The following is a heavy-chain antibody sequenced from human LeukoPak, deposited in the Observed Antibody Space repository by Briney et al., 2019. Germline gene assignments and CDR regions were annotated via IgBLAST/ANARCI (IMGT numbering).Heavy chain of an antibody. Sequence: PGGSLRLSCAASGFTFSSYSMNWVRQAPGKGLQWASSISSSRSYIYYPDSVKGRFTISRDNAKNSLYLQMNSLRGEDTAVYYCARGDGATPPDAFDIWGQGTMVTVSS. CDR1: GFTFSSYS. CDR2: ISSSRSYI. J-gene: IGHJ3*02. D-gene: IGHD3-10*01. CDR3: ARGDGATPPDAFDI. V-gene: IGHV3-21*01.